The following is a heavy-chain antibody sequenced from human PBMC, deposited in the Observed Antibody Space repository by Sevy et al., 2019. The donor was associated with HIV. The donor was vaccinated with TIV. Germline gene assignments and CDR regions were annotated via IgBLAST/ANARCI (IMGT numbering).Heavy chain of an antibody. V-gene: IGHV3-30*18. J-gene: IGHJ4*02. CDR2: ILYDGSKK. CDR3: AKRPSLFYLLDY. Sequence: GGSLRLSCAASGFTFSNYGMHWVRQAPGKGLEWVAVILYDGSKKYYADSVKGRFTISRDNSKNTLYLQMNSLGTEDTAVYYCAKRPSLFYLLDYWGQGTLVTVSS. CDR1: GFTFSNYG. D-gene: IGHD3-3*01.